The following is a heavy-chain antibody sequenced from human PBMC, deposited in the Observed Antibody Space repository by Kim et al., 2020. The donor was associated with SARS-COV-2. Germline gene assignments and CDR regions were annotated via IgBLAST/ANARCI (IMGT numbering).Heavy chain of an antibody. CDR1: GYTFTSYA. J-gene: IGHJ4*02. CDR3: ARDKLSTHATNYFDY. Sequence: ASVKVSCKASGYTFTSYAMHWVRQAPGQRLEWMGWINAGNGNTKYSQKFQGRVTITRDTSASTAYMELSSLRSEDTAVYYCARDKLSTHATNYFDYWGQGTMVTVSS. CDR2: INAGNGNT. V-gene: IGHV1-3*01. D-gene: IGHD3-3*02.